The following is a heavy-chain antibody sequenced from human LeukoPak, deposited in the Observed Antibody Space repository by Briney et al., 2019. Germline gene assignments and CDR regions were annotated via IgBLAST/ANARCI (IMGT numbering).Heavy chain of an antibody. CDR3: ARHCMVRGRIFDY. V-gene: IGHV4-34*01. D-gene: IGHD3-10*01. CDR1: GGSFSGYY. CDR2: INHSGST. J-gene: IGHJ4*02. Sequence: PSETLSLTCVVYGGSFSGYYWSWIRQPPGKGLEWIGEINHSGSTNYNPSLKSRVTISVDTSKNQFSLKLSSVTAADTAVYYCARHCMVRGRIFDYWGQGTLVTVSS.